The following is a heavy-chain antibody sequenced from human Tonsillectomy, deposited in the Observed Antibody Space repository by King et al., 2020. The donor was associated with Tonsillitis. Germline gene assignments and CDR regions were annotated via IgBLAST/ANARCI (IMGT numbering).Heavy chain of an antibody. CDR3: AREGSLSGLGYCTSTRCYTGEESAFDI. J-gene: IGHJ3*02. Sequence: VQLVESGAEGKKPGASVKVSCKASGNTFAGYYMHWVRQAPGQGLEWMGWINPNSGGTDYAQKFQGRVTMTRDTSISTVYMALSRLKWDDTAVYFCAREGSLSGLGYCTSTRCYTGEESAFDIWGQGTMVTVSS. V-gene: IGHV1-2*02. CDR1: GNTFAGYY. D-gene: IGHD2-2*02. CDR2: INPNSGGT.